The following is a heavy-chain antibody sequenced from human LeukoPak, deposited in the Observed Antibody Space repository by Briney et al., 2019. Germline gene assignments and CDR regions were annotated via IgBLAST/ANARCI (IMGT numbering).Heavy chain of an antibody. V-gene: IGHV4-39*01. CDR2: INYGGNT. D-gene: IGHD6-25*01. J-gene: IGHJ4*02. CDR3: ARVRAGFDY. Sequence: PSETLSLTCTVSGGSISSTISYWGWIRQPPGKGLEWIGSINYGGNTYYNPSLKSRVTISVDTSKNQFSLKMSSVTAADTAVYYCARVRAGFDYWGQGTLVTVSS. CDR1: GGSISSTISY.